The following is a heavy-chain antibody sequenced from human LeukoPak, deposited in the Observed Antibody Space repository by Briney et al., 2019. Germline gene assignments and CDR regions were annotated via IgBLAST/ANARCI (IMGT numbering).Heavy chain of an antibody. J-gene: IGHJ4*02. CDR2: ISDSGGDK. CDR3: ARDGGSESYAFDY. Sequence: GGSLRLSCAASGFTFSRYGFHWVRQAPGKGLEWVAFISDSGGDKWYADSVKGRLTISRDKSKNTVNLQMSSLRVEDTALYYCARDGGSESYAFDYWDQGTQVTVSS. D-gene: IGHD3-10*01. V-gene: IGHV3-30*02. CDR1: GFTFSRYG.